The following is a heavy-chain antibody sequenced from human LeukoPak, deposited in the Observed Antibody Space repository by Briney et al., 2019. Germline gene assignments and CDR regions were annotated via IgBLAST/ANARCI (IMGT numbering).Heavy chain of an antibody. J-gene: IGHJ3*02. V-gene: IGHV4-59*01. CDR3: ARDPLVGASAFDI. CDR2: IYYSGST. D-gene: IGHD1-26*01. CDR1: GGSISSYY. Sequence: SETLSLTCTASGGSISSYYWSWIRQPPGKGLEWIGYIYYSGSTNYNPSLKSRVTISVDTSKNQFSLKLSSVTAADTAVYYCARDPLVGASAFDIWGQGTMVTVSS.